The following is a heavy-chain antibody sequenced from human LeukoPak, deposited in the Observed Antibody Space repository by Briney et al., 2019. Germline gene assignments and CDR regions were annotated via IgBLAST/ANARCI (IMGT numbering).Heavy chain of an antibody. D-gene: IGHD5-12*01. CDR1: GYSFTSYW. CDR3: ARRRQWLRLDDFDY. CDR2: IYTRDSHT. Sequence: GESLKISCKGSGYSFTSYWIGWGRQMPGKGLEWMGTIYTRDSHTRYSPSFQGQVPISAHKSIITAYLQWRSLKPSDTAMYYCARRRQWLRLDDFDYWGQGTLVTVSS. V-gene: IGHV5-51*01. J-gene: IGHJ4*02.